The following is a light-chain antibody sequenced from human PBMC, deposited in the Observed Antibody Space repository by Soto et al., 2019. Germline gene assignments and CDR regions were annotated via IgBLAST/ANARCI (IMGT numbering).Light chain of an antibody. V-gene: IGKV3-20*01. CDR2: GAS. CDR1: KSASSSY. Sequence: ELALTPSPGTLSLSPGERATLSCRASKSASSSYLAWYQQKPGQAPRLLIYGASGSATGIPDRFSGSGSGTDLTLTISRLEPEDFAVYYWQQYGSSLTFGQGTKVDIK. J-gene: IGKJ1*01. CDR3: QQYGSSLT.